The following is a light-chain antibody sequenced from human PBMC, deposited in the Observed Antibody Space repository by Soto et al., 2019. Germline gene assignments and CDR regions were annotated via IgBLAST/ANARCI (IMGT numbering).Light chain of an antibody. Sequence: EIVMTQSPATLSVSPGGRATLSCRASQSVSSNLAWYQQKPVQAPRLLIYGASTRATGIPARFSGSGSGTEFTLTISSLQSEDFAVYYCQQYNNWPRGYTFGQGTKLEIK. V-gene: IGKV3-15*01. CDR3: QQYNNWPRGYT. CDR1: QSVSSN. J-gene: IGKJ2*01. CDR2: GAS.